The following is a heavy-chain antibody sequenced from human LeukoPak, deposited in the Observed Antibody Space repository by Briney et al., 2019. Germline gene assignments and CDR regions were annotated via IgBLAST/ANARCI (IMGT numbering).Heavy chain of an antibody. CDR1: GFTFSSYW. V-gene: IGHV4-34*01. CDR3: ARPRLLYGSGPILV. J-gene: IGHJ4*02. D-gene: IGHD3-10*01. Sequence: LRLSCAASGFTFSSYWMSWIRQPPGKGLEWIGEMSHSGYPNYNPSLKSRVAISVDTSKNQFSLNLTSVTAADTAVYYCARPRLLYGSGPILVWGQGNLVTVSS. CDR2: MSHSGYP.